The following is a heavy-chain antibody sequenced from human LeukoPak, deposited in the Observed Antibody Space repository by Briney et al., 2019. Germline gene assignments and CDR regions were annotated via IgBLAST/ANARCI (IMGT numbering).Heavy chain of an antibody. D-gene: IGHD3-9*01. J-gene: IGHJ4*02. CDR2: IIPNSGGT. CDR1: GSTFTGYY. V-gene: IGHV1-2*02. CDR3: ARTLTGGRGGYFDY. Sequence: ASVKVSCKASGSTFTGYYIHWVRQAPGQGLEWMGWIIPNSGGTNYAQRFQGRVTMTRDTSISTAYMELTSLRSDDTAVYYCARTLTGGRGGYFDYWGQGTLVTVPS.